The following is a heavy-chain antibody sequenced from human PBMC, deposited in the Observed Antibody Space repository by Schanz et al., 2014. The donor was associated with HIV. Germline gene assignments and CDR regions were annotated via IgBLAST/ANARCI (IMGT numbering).Heavy chain of an antibody. J-gene: IGHJ4*02. V-gene: IGHV4-31*03. CDR1: GGSIRSGGYY. Sequence: QVQLHESGPGLVKPAQTLSLTCSVSGGSIRSGGYYWNWIRQHPGKGLEWIGYISDTGSTQYNPSLKRRPPPPPTPESTQYNPSPKSRLTISADTSKNQFSLKVTSVTAADTAVYYCARGMGLLWFDDLRGPLDNWGQGTLVTVSS. CDR2: ISDTGST. D-gene: IGHD3-10*01. CDR3: ARGMGLLWFDDLRGPLDN.